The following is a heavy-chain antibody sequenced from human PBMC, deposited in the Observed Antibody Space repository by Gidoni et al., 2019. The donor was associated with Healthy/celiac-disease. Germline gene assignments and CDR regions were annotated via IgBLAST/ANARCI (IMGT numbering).Heavy chain of an antibody. J-gene: IGHJ4*02. Sequence: QVQLQESGPGLVKPSQTLSLTCTVSGGSISSGSYYWSWIRQPAGKGLEWIGRIYTSGSTNYNPSLKSRVTISVDTSKNQFSLKLSSVTAADTAVYYCARLGGGTAGFDYWGQGTLVTVSS. CDR1: GGSISSGSYY. V-gene: IGHV4-61*02. CDR3: ARLGGGTAGFDY. D-gene: IGHD6-13*01. CDR2: IYTSGST.